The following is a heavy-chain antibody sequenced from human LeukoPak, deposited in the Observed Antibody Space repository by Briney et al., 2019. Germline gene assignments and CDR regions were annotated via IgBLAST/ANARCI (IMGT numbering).Heavy chain of an antibody. Sequence: SQTLPLTCTVSGGSISSGGYYWSWIRQHPGKGLEWIGYIYYSGSTYYNPSLKSRVTISVDTSKNQFSLKLSSVTAADTAVYYCARARGYYYDSSGYYHTSILDYWGQGTLVTVSS. V-gene: IGHV4-31*03. CDR2: IYYSGST. CDR1: GGSISSGGYY. J-gene: IGHJ4*02. D-gene: IGHD3-22*01. CDR3: ARARGYYYDSSGYYHTSILDY.